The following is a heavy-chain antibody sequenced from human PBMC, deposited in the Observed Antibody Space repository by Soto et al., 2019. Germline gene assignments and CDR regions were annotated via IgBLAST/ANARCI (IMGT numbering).Heavy chain of an antibody. CDR1: GFTFSSYA. CDR3: AKIGQPTLGRVGASTYYYGMDV. Sequence: EVQLLESGGGLVQPGGSLRLSCAASGFTFSSYAMSWVRQAPGKGLEWVSAISGSGGSTYYADSVKGRFTISRDNSKNSLYLKMNSLRAEDTAVDYCAKIGQPTLGRVGASTYYYGMDVWGQGTTVTVSS. J-gene: IGHJ6*02. V-gene: IGHV3-23*01. D-gene: IGHD1-26*01. CDR2: ISGSGGST.